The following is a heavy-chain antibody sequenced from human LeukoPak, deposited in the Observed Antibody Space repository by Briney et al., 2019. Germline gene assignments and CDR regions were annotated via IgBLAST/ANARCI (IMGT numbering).Heavy chain of an antibody. J-gene: IGHJ6*03. Sequence: SETLSLTCTVSGGSISSYYWSWIRQPAGKGLEWIGRIYTSGSTNYNPSLKSRVTMSVDTSKNQFSLKLSSVTAADTAVYYCARVADYGSGSYYYYYYYMDVWGKGTTVTISS. CDR2: IYTSGST. V-gene: IGHV4-4*07. CDR1: GGSISSYY. D-gene: IGHD3-10*01. CDR3: ARVADYGSGSYYYYYYYMDV.